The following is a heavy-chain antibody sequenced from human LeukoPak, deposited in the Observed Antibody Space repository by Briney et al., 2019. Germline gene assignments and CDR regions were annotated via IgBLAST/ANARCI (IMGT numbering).Heavy chain of an antibody. CDR3: ARDPPDILTGYFLRTGFDY. CDR1: GFTLSSYA. Sequence: GGSLRLSCAASGFTLSSYAMSWDRQAPGKGREWGSAISSSGGTTYYAGSVKGRFTISRDNSRNTLYLQMISLRAEDTAVYSCARDPPDILTGYFLRTGFDYWGQGTLVTVSS. J-gene: IGHJ4*02. D-gene: IGHD3-9*01. V-gene: IGHV3-23*01. CDR2: ISSSGGTT.